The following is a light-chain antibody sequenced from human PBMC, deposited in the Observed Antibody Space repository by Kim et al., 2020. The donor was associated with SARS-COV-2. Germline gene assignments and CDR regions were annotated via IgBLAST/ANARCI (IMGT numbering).Light chain of an antibody. V-gene: IGKV3D-15*03. Sequence: SPGERATLSCRASQSITRSLAWYQQKPGQAPRLLIYGASMRATGIPARFSGSGSGTEFTLTISILQSEDSAIYYCQQYDNWPPLTFGGGTKLEI. CDR2: GAS. CDR3: QQYDNWPPLT. CDR1: QSITRS. J-gene: IGKJ4*01.